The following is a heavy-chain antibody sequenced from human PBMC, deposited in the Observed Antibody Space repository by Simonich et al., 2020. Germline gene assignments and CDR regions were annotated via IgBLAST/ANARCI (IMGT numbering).Heavy chain of an antibody. Sequence: QVQLQQWGAGLLKPSETLSLTCAVYGGSFSGYYWSWIRQPPGKGLEGIGEINDSGSTNYNPSLKSRVTISVDTSKNQFSLKLSSVTAADTAVYYCARHLQLGPFDYWGQGTLVTVSS. D-gene: IGHD1-1*01. V-gene: IGHV4-34*01. J-gene: IGHJ4*02. CDR1: GGSFSGYY. CDR2: INDSGST. CDR3: ARHLQLGPFDY.